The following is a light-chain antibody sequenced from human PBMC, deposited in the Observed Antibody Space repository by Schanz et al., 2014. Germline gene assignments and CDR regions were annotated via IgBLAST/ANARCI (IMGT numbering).Light chain of an antibody. CDR1: QNVGTY. Sequence: EIVLTQSPVTLSLSPGERATLSCRASQNVGTYLAWYQQKPGQAPRLLIYSASRRATGIPERFSGSGSGTDFTFTISRLEPEDFAVYYCQQYGSSMWTFGQGTRVEIK. J-gene: IGKJ1*01. CDR3: QQYGSSMWT. V-gene: IGKV3-20*01. CDR2: SAS.